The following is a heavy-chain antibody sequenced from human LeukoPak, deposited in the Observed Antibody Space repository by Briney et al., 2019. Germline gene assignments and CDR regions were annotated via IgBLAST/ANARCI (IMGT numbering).Heavy chain of an antibody. J-gene: IGHJ5*02. Sequence: CLRLSCAPSGFTSSTFAMNWVRQAPGGGLGWGSGVIPSGGTKYYADSVKGRFTISRDTSTNSLYLQLNSLRAEDTAASYSARDHLGSGWYSGGNWFDPWGQGTLVTVSS. CDR3: ARDHLGSGWYSGGNWFDP. D-gene: IGHD6-19*01. CDR1: GFTSSTFA. CDR2: VIPSGGTK. V-gene: IGHV3-23*01.